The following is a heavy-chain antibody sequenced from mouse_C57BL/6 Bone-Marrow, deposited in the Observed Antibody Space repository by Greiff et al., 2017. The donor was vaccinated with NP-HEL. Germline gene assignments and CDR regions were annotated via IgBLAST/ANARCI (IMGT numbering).Heavy chain of an antibody. Sequence: EVQVVESGGDLVKPGGSLKLSCAASGFTFSSYGMSWVRQTPDKRLEWVATISSGGSYTYYLDSVKGRFTISRDNAKNTLYLQMSSLKSEDTAMYYCARHLGLRYYFDYWGQGTTLTVSS. V-gene: IGHV5-6*01. CDR2: ISSGGSYT. CDR1: GFTFSSYG. J-gene: IGHJ2*01. D-gene: IGHD2-4*01. CDR3: ARHLGLRYYFDY.